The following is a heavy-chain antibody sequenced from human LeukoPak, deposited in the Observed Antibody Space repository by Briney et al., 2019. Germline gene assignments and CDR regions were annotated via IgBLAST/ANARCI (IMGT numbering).Heavy chain of an antibody. V-gene: IGHV4-59*01. CDR3: ASYREDAFDI. J-gene: IGHJ3*02. D-gene: IGHD1-14*01. CDR1: GGSISSYY. CDR2: IYYSGST. Sequence: PSETLSLTCTVSGGSISSYYWSWIRQPPGKGLEWIGYIYYSGSTYYNPSLKSRVTISVDTSKNQFSLKLSSVTAADTAVYYCASYREDAFDIWGQGTMVTVSS.